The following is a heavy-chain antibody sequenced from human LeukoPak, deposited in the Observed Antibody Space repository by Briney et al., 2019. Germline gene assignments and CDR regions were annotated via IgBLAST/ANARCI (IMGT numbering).Heavy chain of an antibody. Sequence: GGSLRLSCAASGFSFGSYAMGWTRQAPGQGLEWVSAISGSGSHTNYAESVKGRFTISRDNSKNTLYLQMHSLIAADTAVYYCGSGPVGTTVPWGQGTLVTVSS. CDR3: GSGPVGTTVP. V-gene: IGHV3-23*01. D-gene: IGHD1-1*01. CDR1: GFSFGSYA. CDR2: ISGSGSHT. J-gene: IGHJ5*02.